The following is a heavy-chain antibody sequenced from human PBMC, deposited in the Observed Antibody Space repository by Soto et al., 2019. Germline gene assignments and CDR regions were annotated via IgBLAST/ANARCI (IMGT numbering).Heavy chain of an antibody. CDR2: ISSSSSTI. Sequence: GGSLRLSCAASGFTFSSYSMNWVRQAPGKGLEWVSYISSSSSTIYYADSVKGRFTISRDNAKNSLYLQMNSLRAEDTAVYYCARDDYGDYGALYNWFDPWGQGTLVTVSS. CDR1: GFTFSSYS. CDR3: ARDDYGDYGALYNWFDP. D-gene: IGHD4-17*01. J-gene: IGHJ5*02. V-gene: IGHV3-48*01.